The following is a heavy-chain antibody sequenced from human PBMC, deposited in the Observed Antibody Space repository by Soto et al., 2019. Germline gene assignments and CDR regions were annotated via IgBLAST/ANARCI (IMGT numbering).Heavy chain of an antibody. J-gene: IGHJ6*02. CDR3: AGDTSYSNYYYYGMDV. V-gene: IGHV1-18*01. D-gene: IGHD4-4*01. Sequence: ASVKVSCKASGYTFTSYGISWVRQAPGQGLEWMGWISAYNGNTNYAQKLQGRVTMTTDTSTSTAYMELRSLRSDDTAVYYCAGDTSYSNYYYYGMDVWGQATTVTVSS. CDR2: ISAYNGNT. CDR1: GYTFTSYG.